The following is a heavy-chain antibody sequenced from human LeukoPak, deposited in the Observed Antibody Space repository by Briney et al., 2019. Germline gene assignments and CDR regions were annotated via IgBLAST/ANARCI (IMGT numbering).Heavy chain of an antibody. CDR2: ISGNDNSI. V-gene: IGHV3-23*01. Sequence: GGSLRLSCAASAFTFSNYAMTWVRQAPGKGLEWVSTISGNDNSIYYADSVKGRFTISRVNSKNTLFLQVNSLRVEDTAVYYCAKGGVPWDYDTSLDAFGIWGQGTLVTVSS. CDR3: AKGGVPWDYDTSLDAFGI. D-gene: IGHD3-22*01. CDR1: AFTFSNYA. J-gene: IGHJ3*02.